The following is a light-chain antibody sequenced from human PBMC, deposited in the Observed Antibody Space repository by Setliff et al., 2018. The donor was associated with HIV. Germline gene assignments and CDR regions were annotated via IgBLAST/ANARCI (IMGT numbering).Light chain of an antibody. CDR2: DVT. CDR1: SSDVGGYNY. CDR3: SSYTSNFLGVI. V-gene: IGLV2-14*03. Sequence: SALTQPASVSGSPGQSITISCTGTSSDVGGYNYVSWYQQHPGKAPKLMIYDVTNRPSGVSNRFSGSKSGNTASLAISGLQAEDEADYYCSSYTSNFLGVIFGGGTKVTVL. J-gene: IGLJ2*01.